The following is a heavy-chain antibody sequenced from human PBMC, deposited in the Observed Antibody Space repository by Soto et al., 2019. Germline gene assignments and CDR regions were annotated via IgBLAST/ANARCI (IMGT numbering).Heavy chain of an antibody. CDR2: INPSGGST. V-gene: IGHV1-46*01. CDR1: GYTFTSYY. D-gene: IGHD2-2*02. J-gene: IGHJ6*02. CDR3: ARDRGIVVVPAAIPVLVYGMDV. Sequence: QVQLVQSGAEVKKPGASVKVSCKASGYTFTSYYMHWVRQAPGQGLEWMGIINPSGGSTSYAQKFQGRVTMTRDTSTSTVYMDPSSLRSEDTAVYYCARDRGIVVVPAAIPVLVYGMDVWGQGTTVTVSS.